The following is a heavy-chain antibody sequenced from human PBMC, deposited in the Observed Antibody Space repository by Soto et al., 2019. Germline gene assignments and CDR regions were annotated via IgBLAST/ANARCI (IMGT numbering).Heavy chain of an antibody. CDR1: GGTFSSYA. D-gene: IGHD5-12*01. CDR2: IIPIFGTA. Sequence: SVKVSCKASGGTFSSYAISWVRQAPGQGLEWMGGIIPIFGTANYAQKFQGRVTITADESTSTAYMELSSLRSEDTAVYYCANVDNSYSYGMDVWGQGTTVTVSS. J-gene: IGHJ6*02. CDR3: ANVDNSYSYGMDV. V-gene: IGHV1-69*13.